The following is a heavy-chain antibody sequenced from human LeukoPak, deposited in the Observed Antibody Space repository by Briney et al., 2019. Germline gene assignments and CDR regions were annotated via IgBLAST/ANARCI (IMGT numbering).Heavy chain of an antibody. J-gene: IGHJ4*02. CDR1: GFTFSSFG. V-gene: IGHV3-30*18. Sequence: QTGGSLRLSCAASGFTFSSFGMHWVRQAPGKGLEWVAVISYDGSNEYYTDSVKGRFTISRDNSKNTLYLQMNSLRAEDTAVYYCAKDETYCSGGSCYSEPFDYWGQGTLVTVSS. D-gene: IGHD2-15*01. CDR2: ISYDGSNE. CDR3: AKDETYCSGGSCYSEPFDY.